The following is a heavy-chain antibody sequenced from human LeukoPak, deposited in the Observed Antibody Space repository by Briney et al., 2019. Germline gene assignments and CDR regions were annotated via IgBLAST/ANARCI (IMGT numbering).Heavy chain of an antibody. D-gene: IGHD4-17*01. V-gene: IGHV4-39*07. Sequence: SETLSLTCTVSGGSISSDNYYWGRIRQPPGKGLEWIGEINHSGSTNYNPSLKSRVTISVDTSKNQFSLKLSSVTAADTAVYYCARLGPFTTMTTVTKRTFNWFDPWGQGTLVIVSS. CDR3: ARLGPFTTMTTVTKRTFNWFDP. CDR1: GGSISSDNYY. J-gene: IGHJ5*02. CDR2: INHSGST.